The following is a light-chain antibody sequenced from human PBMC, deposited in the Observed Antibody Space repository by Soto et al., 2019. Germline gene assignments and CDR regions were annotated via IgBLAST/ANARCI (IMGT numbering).Light chain of an antibody. CDR2: DAS. CDR1: QSVNNY. CDR3: QQRSNWPTFT. J-gene: IGKJ5*01. V-gene: IGKV3-11*01. Sequence: EIVLTQSPATLSLSPGEGATLSCRASQSVNNYLAWYQQKAGQAPRLLIYDASNRATGIPARFSGSGSGTDFTHTISSLEPEDFAVYYCQQRSNWPTFTFGQGTRLEIK.